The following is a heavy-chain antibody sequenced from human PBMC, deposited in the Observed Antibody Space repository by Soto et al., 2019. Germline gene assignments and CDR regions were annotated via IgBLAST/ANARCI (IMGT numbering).Heavy chain of an antibody. J-gene: IGHJ3*02. D-gene: IGHD3-22*01. CDR3: ARGSDYDSSGYSQDGAFDI. CDR2: IYHSGST. CDR1: GGSISSGGYS. Sequence: NPSETLSLTCAVSGGSISSGGYSWSWIRQPPGKGLEWIGYIYHSGSTYYNPSLKSRVTISVDRSKNQFSLKLSSVTAADTAVYYCARGSDYDSSGYSQDGAFDIWGQGTMVTVSS. V-gene: IGHV4-30-2*01.